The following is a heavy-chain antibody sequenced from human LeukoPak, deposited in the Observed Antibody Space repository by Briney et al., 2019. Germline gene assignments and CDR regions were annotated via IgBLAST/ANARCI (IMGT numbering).Heavy chain of an antibody. D-gene: IGHD2/OR15-2a*01. CDR3: ARSERGYFLFDY. Sequence: PSQTLSLTCTVSGGSISSGSYYWSWIRQPAGKGLEWIGRIYISGSTNYNPSLKSRVTISVDTSKNQFSLKLSSVTAADTAVYYCARSERGYFLFDYWGQGTLVTVSS. CDR2: IYISGST. J-gene: IGHJ4*02. CDR1: GGSISSGSYY. V-gene: IGHV4-61*02.